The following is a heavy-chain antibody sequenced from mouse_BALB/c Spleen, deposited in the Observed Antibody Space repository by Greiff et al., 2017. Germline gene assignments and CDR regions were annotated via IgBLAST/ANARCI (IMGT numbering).Heavy chain of an antibody. CDR1: GYTFTSYV. D-gene: IGHD1-3*01. CDR3: AREVGGAMDY. V-gene: IGHV1-14*01. CDR2: IHPSDSET. J-gene: IGHJ4*01. Sequence: VQLQPSGPELVKPGASVKMSCKASGYTFTSYVMHWVKQKPGQGLEWIGMIHPSDSETRLNQKFKDKATLTVDKSSSTAYMQLSSPTSEDSAVYYCAREVGGAMDYWGQGTSVTVSS.